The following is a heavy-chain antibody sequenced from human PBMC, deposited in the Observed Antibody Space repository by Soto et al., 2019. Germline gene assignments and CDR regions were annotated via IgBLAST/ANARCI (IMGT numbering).Heavy chain of an antibody. CDR3: XXXXXXXTXRPNYWYFDL. V-gene: IGHV3-23*01. J-gene: IGHJ2*01. CDR1: GFTFINYA. Sequence: EVQLLESGGGLVQPGGSLRLSCAGSGFTFINYAMNWVRQAPGKGLEWVSSISGGGDAXXFADSVRGRFTISRDNSKXXXXXXXXXXXXXXXXXXXXXXXXXXXTXRPNYWYFDLWGRGTLVTVSS. CDR2: ISGGGDAX.